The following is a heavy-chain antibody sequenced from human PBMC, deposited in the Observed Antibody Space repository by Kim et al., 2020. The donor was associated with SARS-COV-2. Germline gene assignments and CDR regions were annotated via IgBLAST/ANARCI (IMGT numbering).Heavy chain of an antibody. CDR2: IKQDGSEK. D-gene: IGHD2-2*01. Sequence: GGSLRLSCAASGFTFSSYWMSWVRQAPGKGLEWVANIKQDGSEKYYVDSVKGRFTISRDNAKNSLYLQMNSLRAEDTAVYYCARDNGIVVVPAAPPHKLGYYYGMDVWGQGTTVTVSS. CDR3: ARDNGIVVVPAAPPHKLGYYYGMDV. CDR1: GFTFSSYW. V-gene: IGHV3-7*03. J-gene: IGHJ6*02.